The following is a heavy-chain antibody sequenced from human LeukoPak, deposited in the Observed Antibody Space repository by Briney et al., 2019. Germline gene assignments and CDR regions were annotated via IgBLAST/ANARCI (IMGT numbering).Heavy chain of an antibody. D-gene: IGHD1-26*01. CDR3: ARVSSGSYFGYYYYYMDV. CDR1: GFTFSNYW. V-gene: IGHV3-74*01. J-gene: IGHJ6*03. CDR2: INSDGSST. Sequence: PPGGSLRLSCAASGFTFSNYWMHWVRQAPGKGLVWVSRINSDGSSTSYADSVKGRFTISRDNAKNTLYLQMNSLRAEDTAVYYCARVSSGSYFGYYYYYMDVWGRGTTVTVSS.